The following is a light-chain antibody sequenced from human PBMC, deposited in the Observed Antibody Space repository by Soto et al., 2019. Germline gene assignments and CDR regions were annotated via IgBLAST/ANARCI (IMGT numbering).Light chain of an antibody. CDR3: QQTYSTPSIT. Sequence: DIQMTQSPSTLSGSVGDRVTITCRASQTISSWLAWYQQKPGKAPNLLIYAASSLQSGVPSRFSGSGSGTDFTLTISSLQPEDFATYYCQQTYSTPSITFGQGTRLEIK. CDR1: QTISSW. V-gene: IGKV1-39*01. J-gene: IGKJ5*01. CDR2: AAS.